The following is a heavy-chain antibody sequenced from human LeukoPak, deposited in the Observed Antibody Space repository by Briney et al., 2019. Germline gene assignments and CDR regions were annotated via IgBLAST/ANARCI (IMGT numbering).Heavy chain of an antibody. D-gene: IGHD3-16*02. CDR1: GYTFTGYY. V-gene: IGHV1-2*02. J-gene: IGHJ5*02. CDR3: ARTYYDYVWGSYRFHWFDP. CDR2: INHNSGGT. Sequence: ASVKVSCKASGYTFTGYYMHWVPQAPGQGLEWIGWINHNSGGTNYAQKFQGRVTMTRDTSISTAYMELSRLRSDDTAVYYCARTYYDYVWGSYRFHWFDPWGQGTLVTVSS.